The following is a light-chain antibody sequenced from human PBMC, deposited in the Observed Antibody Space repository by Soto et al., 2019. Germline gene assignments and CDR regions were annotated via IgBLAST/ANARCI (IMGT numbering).Light chain of an antibody. CDR3: QPYNNWPLT. CDR2: AAS. V-gene: IGKV1-17*01. J-gene: IGKJ4*01. CDR1: QGIRSG. Sequence: DIQMTQSPSSLSASVGDRVTITCRASQGIRSGLGWYQQKPGKAPKRLIDAASSLQSGVPSRFSGSGSGTEFTLTISSLQPEDFAVYYCQPYNNWPLTFGGGTKVDIK.